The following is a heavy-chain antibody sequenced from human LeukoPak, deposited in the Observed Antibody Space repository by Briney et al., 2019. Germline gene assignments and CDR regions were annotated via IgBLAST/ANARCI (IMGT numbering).Heavy chain of an antibody. V-gene: IGHV3-74*01. CDR3: ASDPCLANFWTGYPHY. D-gene: IGHD3/OR15-3a*01. J-gene: IGHJ4*02. CDR2: INSDGTAT. CDR1: GFSFSNSW. Sequence: GGSLRLSCAASGFSFSNSWMHWVRQAPGKGLVWVSRINSDGTATYYADSVKGRFTISRDNAKNTLFLQMNSLRPEDTALYYCASDPCLANFWTGYPHYWGQGTLVTVSS.